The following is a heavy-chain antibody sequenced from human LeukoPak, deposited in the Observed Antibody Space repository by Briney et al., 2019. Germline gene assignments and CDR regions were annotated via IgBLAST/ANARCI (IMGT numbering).Heavy chain of an antibody. J-gene: IGHJ6*03. Sequence: SETLSLTCTVSGGSISSYYWSWIRQPPGKGLEWIGYIYYSGCTNYNPSPKSRVTISVDTSKNQFSLKLSSVPAADTAVYYCASYSGSYRPAWDYYYYMDVWGKGTTVTISS. D-gene: IGHD1-26*01. CDR1: GGSISSYY. CDR2: IYYSGCT. CDR3: ASYSGSYRPAWDYYYYMDV. V-gene: IGHV4-59*01.